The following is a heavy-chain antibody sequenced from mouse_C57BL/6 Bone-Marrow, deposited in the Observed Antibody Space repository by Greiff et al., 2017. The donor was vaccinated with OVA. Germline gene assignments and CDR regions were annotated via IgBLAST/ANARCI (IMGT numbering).Heavy chain of an antibody. CDR1: GFTFSDYG. Sequence: EVQVVESGGGLVKPGGSLKLSCAASGFTFSDYGMHWVRQAPEKGLEWVAYISSGSSTIYYADTVKGRFTISRDNAKNTLFLQMTSLRSEDTAMYYCARDIPYYYGSSWYFDVWGTGTTVTVSS. CDR3: ARDIPYYYGSSWYFDV. CDR2: ISSGSSTI. D-gene: IGHD1-1*01. V-gene: IGHV5-17*01. J-gene: IGHJ1*03.